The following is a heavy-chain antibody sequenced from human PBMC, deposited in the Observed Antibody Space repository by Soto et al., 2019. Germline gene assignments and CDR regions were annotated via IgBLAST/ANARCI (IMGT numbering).Heavy chain of an antibody. V-gene: IGHV3-48*02. CDR1: GLTFSSYG. D-gene: IGHD6-19*01. CDR2: ISSSSRTT. CDR3: ARKISVAGGHFDY. Sequence: EVQLVEPGGGLVQPGGSLRLSCTASGLTFSSYGMNWVRQAPGKGLEWVSSISSSSRTTYYAVSEKGRFTNSRDNAKNSMYLQKNSLREEDTAVYYWARKISVAGGHFDYWGEGTLVTVSS. J-gene: IGHJ4*02.